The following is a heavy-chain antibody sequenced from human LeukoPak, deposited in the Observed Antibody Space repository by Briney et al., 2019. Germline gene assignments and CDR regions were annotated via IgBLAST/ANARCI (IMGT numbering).Heavy chain of an antibody. D-gene: IGHD1-14*01. J-gene: IGHJ4*02. CDR3: ARILGLTLDY. Sequence: GGSLRLSCAASGFTFSSYSMNWVRPAPGKGLGWVSYISLGGDTIYYAGSVRGRFTISRDAAGNSLYLQMNSLRDEDTAVYYCARILGLTLDYWGQGTLVTVSS. CDR1: GFTFSSYS. CDR2: ISLGGDTI. V-gene: IGHV3-48*02.